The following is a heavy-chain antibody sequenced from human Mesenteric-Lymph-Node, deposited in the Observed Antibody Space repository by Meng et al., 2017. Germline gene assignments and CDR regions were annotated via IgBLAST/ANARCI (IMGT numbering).Heavy chain of an antibody. CDR1: GGSLHNCVSF. Sequence: PVPGSGAGLVMPSGPLSLTCPVSGGSLHNCVSFWDWIRQPPGKGLEWIGCVRYSGTAYYTPSLTSRVTISVDTSKNQFSLNLSSLTAADTAVYYCARHVYGDSYGFWGQGTLVTVSS. CDR2: VRYSGTA. J-gene: IGHJ4*02. V-gene: IGHV4-39*01. CDR3: ARHVYGDSYGF. D-gene: IGHD4-17*01.